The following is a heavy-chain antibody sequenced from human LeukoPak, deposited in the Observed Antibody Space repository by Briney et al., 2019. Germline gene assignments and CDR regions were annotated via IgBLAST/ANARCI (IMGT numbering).Heavy chain of an antibody. J-gene: IGHJ5*02. CDR1: GFIFSDYY. V-gene: IGHV3-11*01. Sequence: PGGSLRLSCAASGFIFSDYYMTWIRQAPGKGLEWVSYISSGGGITYYADSVKGRFTISRDNAKNSLYLEMNSLRDDDTAVYFCARTGGAGSPSDTWGQGTLVTVSS. D-gene: IGHD3-10*01. CDR3: ARTGGAGSPSDT. CDR2: ISSGGGIT.